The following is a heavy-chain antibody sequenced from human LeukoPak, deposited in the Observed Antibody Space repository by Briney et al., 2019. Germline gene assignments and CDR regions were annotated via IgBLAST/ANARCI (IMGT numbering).Heavy chain of an antibody. CDR2: IIPIFGTA. Sequence: SVKVSCKASGGTFSSYAISWVRQAPGQGLEWMGGIIPIFGTANYAQKFQGRVTITTDESTSTAYMELSSLRPEDTAVYYCARSRGRKVTPFDYWGQGILVTVSS. V-gene: IGHV1-69*05. D-gene: IGHD3-10*01. CDR1: GGTFSSYA. CDR3: ARSRGRKVTPFDY. J-gene: IGHJ4*02.